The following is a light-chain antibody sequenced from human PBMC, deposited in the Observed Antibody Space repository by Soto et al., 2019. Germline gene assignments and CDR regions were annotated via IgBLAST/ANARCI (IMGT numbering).Light chain of an antibody. CDR1: QSLVYSDGNTY. CDR3: MQFAPFPRT. V-gene: IGKV2-24*01. Sequence: DVVLTQTPLSSPVTLGQPASISCRSSQSLVYSDGNTYLSWLQQRPGQPPRLLIYQISNRFSGVPDRFSGSGAGTDFTLKISRVEAEDVVVYYCMQFAPFPRTFGQGTKLEI. J-gene: IGKJ1*01. CDR2: QIS.